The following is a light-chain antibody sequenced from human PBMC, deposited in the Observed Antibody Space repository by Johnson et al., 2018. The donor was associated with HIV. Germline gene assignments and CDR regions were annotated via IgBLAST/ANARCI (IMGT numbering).Light chain of an antibody. CDR1: SSNIGNNY. CDR2: GNK. CDR3: GTWDDSLSALYG. V-gene: IGLV1-51*01. J-gene: IGLJ1*01. Sequence: QSVLTQPPSVSAAPGQKVTISCSGSSSNIGNNYVSWYQQLPGTAPKLLIYGNKKRPSGISDRFSGSKSGTSATLGITGLQTGDEADYYCGTWDDSLSALYGFGTGTKVTVL.